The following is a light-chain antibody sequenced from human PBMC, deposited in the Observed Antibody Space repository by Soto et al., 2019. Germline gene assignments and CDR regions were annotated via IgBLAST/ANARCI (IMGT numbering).Light chain of an antibody. CDR2: GAS. Sequence: EIVLTQTPGTLSVSPGERATVSCRASQTVSSGFLAWYQQKVGQAPRLLIYGASSRATGIPDRFSGSGSGTDFTLTISRLEPEDFAVYYCQHYDSSAPLIFGGGTKVDIK. J-gene: IGKJ4*01. CDR1: QTVSSGF. CDR3: QHYDSSAPLI. V-gene: IGKV3-20*01.